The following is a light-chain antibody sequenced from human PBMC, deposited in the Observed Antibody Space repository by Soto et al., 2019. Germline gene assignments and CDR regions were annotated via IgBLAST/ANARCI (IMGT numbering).Light chain of an antibody. CDR1: SSDLGGYNY. V-gene: IGLV2-14*01. CDR2: ELS. J-gene: IGLJ7*01. Sequence: QSALTQPASLSGSPGQSITISCTGTSSDLGGYNYVSWYQQHPGKAPKLMIYELSNRPSGVSNRFSRYKSVNTASRTIAGLQADDEADYCCRAHTSSSPRVFGGGTQLTVL. CDR3: RAHTSSSPRV.